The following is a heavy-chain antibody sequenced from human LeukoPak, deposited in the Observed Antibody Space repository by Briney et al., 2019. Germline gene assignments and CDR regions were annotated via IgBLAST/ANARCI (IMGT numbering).Heavy chain of an antibody. CDR3: ARVSSRSFYFDY. D-gene: IGHD6-13*01. CDR2: IYSGGTT. CDR1: GFTVSSNY. Sequence: PGGSLRLPCAASGFTVSSNYMSWVRQAPGKGLEWVSVIYSGGTTYYADSVKGRFTISRDDSKNTLYLQMNSLRAEDTAVYYCARVSSRSFYFDYWGQGTLVAVSS. J-gene: IGHJ4*02. V-gene: IGHV3-53*01.